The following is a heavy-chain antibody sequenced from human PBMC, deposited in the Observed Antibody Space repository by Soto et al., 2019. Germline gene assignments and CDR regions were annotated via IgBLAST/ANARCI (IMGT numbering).Heavy chain of an antibody. CDR1: GFTFSSYA. D-gene: IGHD3-22*01. J-gene: IGHJ4*02. Sequence: EVQLLESGGGLVQPGGSLRLSCAASGFTFSSYAMSWVRQAPGKGLEWVSAISGSGGSTYYADSVKGRFTISTNKSKNTLYLQMTSLRAEDTAVYYCEKDYFSSGYYYGFDYWGQGTLVTVSS. V-gene: IGHV3-23*01. CDR3: EKDYFSSGYYYGFDY. CDR2: ISGSGGST.